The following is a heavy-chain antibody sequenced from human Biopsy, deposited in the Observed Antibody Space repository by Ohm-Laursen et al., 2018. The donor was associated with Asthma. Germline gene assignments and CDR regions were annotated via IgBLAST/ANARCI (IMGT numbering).Heavy chain of an antibody. CDR1: GFTFSSYA. J-gene: IGHJ4*02. Sequence: SLRLSCTASGFTFSSYAMSWVRQAPGKGLEWVSGISWNSGSIGYADSVKGRFTISRDNAKSTLYLQMNRLRTDDTAVYYCAKRRGYSDLTDFDHWGQGTLVTVSS. D-gene: IGHD3-3*01. CDR3: AKRRGYSDLTDFDH. V-gene: IGHV3-9*01. CDR2: ISWNSGSI.